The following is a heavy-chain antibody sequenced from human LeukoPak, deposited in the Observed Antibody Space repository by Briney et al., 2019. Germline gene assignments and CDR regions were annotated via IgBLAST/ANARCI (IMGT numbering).Heavy chain of an antibody. CDR3: ARVGDTAMAYIDY. J-gene: IGHJ4*02. D-gene: IGHD5-18*01. CDR1: GGSISSYY. CDR2: IYYSGST. Sequence: PSETLSLTCTVSGGSISSYYWSWIRQPPGKGLEWIGYIYYSGSTNYNPSLKSRVTISVDTSKNQFSLKLSSVTAADTAVYYCARVGDTAMAYIDYWGQGTLVTVSS. V-gene: IGHV4-59*01.